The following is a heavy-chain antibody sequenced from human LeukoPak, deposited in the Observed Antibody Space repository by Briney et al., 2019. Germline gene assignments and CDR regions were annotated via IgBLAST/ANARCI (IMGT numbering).Heavy chain of an antibody. CDR1: GGSISSYC. Sequence: SETLSLTCTVSGGSISSYCWSWIRQPPGKGLEWIGYIYYSGITNYTPSLKSRVTISLDTSKNQFSLKLNSVTAADTAVYYCARRHHNWDYWGQGTLVTVSS. CDR2: IYYSGIT. J-gene: IGHJ4*02. D-gene: IGHD5-24*01. CDR3: ARRHHNWDY. V-gene: IGHV4-59*08.